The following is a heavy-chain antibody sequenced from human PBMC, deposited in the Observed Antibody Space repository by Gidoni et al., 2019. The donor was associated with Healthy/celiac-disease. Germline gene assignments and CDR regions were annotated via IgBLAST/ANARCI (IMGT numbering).Heavy chain of an antibody. V-gene: IGHV3-23*01. CDR3: AKDHAVAGGSDY. CDR2: ISGSGGST. Sequence: EVPLLESGGGLVPPGGSLRLSCAASGCTFSSYAMSWVRQAPGKGLEWVSAISGSGGSTYYADSVKGRFTISRDNSKNTLYLQMNSLRAEDTAVYYCAKDHAVAGGSDYWGQGTLVTVSS. J-gene: IGHJ4*02. D-gene: IGHD6-19*01. CDR1: GCTFSSYA.